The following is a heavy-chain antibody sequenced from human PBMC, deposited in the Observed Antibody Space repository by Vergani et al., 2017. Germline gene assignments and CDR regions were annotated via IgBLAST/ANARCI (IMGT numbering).Heavy chain of an antibody. CDR3: ATGEFTIFPHV. J-gene: IGHJ4*02. CDR2: FDPEDGET. D-gene: IGHD3-9*01. Sequence: QVQLVQSGAEVKKPGSSVKVSCKASGGTFSSYTISWVRQAPGQGLEWMGGFDPEDGETIYAQKFQGRVTMTEDTSTDTAYMELSSLRSEDTAVYYCATGEFTIFPHVWGQGTLVTVSS. V-gene: IGHV1-24*01. CDR1: GGTFSSYT.